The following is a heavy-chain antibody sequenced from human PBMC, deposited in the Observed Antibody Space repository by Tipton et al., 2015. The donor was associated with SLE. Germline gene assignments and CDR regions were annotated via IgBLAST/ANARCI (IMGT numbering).Heavy chain of an antibody. CDR1: GGSFSGYY. D-gene: IGHD2-21*02. CDR2: IYYTGST. Sequence: TLSLTCAVYGGSFSGYYWSWIRQPPGKGLEWIGYIYYTGSTYYNPSLKSRVAISVDTSKNQFSLKLSSVTAADTAVYYCARDQGDFFVDYWGQGTLVTVSS. J-gene: IGHJ4*02. V-gene: IGHV4-30-4*08. CDR3: ARDQGDFFVDY.